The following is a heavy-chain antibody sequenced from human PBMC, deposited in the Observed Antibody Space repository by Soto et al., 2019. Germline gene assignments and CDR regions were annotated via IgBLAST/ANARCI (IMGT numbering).Heavy chain of an antibody. CDR1: GFTFSDNY. Sequence: PGGSLRLSCAASGFTFSDNYMDWVRQAPGKGLEWVGRIRNKANSYTTEYAASVKGRFTISRDDSKNSLYLQMNSLKTEDTAVYYCARSYCGYHHCPYSLNYWGQATLVTVSS. CDR2: IRNKANSYTT. J-gene: IGHJ4*02. D-gene: IGHD2-21*01. CDR3: ARSYCGYHHCPYSLNY. V-gene: IGHV3-72*01.